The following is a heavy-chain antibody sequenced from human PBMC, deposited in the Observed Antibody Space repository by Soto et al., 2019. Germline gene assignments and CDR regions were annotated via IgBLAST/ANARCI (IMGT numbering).Heavy chain of an antibody. Sequence: SVQVSCKASGGTFSSYAISWVRQAPGQGLAWMGGIVPIFGTANYAQKFQGRVTITADKSTSTAFMQLSSLRSEDTAVYYCAKYWAHWGQGTLVTVSS. CDR2: IVPIFGTA. J-gene: IGHJ4*02. CDR3: AKYWAH. CDR1: GGTFSSYA. V-gene: IGHV1-69*06. D-gene: IGHD2-15*01.